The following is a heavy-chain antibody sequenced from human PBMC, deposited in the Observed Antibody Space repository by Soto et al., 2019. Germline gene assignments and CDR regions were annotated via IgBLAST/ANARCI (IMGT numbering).Heavy chain of an antibody. V-gene: IGHV1-69*13. CDR3: AKEVVAATESYYYYYGMDV. D-gene: IGHD2-15*01. J-gene: IGHJ6*02. CDR1: GGTFSSYA. CDR2: IIPIFGTA. Sequence: SVKVSCKASGGTFSSYAISWVRQAPGQGLEWMGGIIPIFGTANYAQKFQGRVTITADESTSTAYMELSSLRSEDTAVYYCAKEVVAATESYYYYYGMDVWGQGTTVTVSS.